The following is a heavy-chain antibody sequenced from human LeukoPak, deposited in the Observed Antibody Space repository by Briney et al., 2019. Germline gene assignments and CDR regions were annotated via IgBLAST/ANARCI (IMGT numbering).Heavy chain of an antibody. D-gene: IGHD4-17*01. CDR1: GFTFSSYS. J-gene: IGHJ4*02. CDR2: ISSSSSYI. CDR3: AREVDYGDYGVFDY. V-gene: IGHV3-21*01. Sequence: GSLRLSCAASGFTFSSYSMNWVRQAPGKGLEWVSSISSSSSYIYYADSVKGRFTISRDNAKNSLYLQMNSLRAEDTAVYYCAREVDYGDYGVFDYWGQGTLVTVSS.